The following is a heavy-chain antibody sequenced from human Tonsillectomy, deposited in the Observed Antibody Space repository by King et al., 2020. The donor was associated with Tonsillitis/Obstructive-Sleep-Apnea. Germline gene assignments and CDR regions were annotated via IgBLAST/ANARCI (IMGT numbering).Heavy chain of an antibody. Sequence: VQLVESGGGLVQPGGSLRLSCAASGFTFNTYAMSWVRQAPGKGLEWVSGISGNGDSTYYASSVKGRFTISRDNSRNTLYLQMNSLRGEDTAIYYCVKEWSYRTLPEGFFDSWGQGTLVTVSS. CDR3: VKEWSYRTLPEGFFDS. V-gene: IGHV3-23*04. CDR1: GFTFNTYA. CDR2: ISGNGDST. D-gene: IGHD1-14*01. J-gene: IGHJ4*02.